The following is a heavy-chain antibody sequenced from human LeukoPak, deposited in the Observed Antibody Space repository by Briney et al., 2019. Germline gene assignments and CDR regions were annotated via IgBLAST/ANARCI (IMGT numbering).Heavy chain of an antibody. D-gene: IGHD3-22*01. V-gene: IGHV3-7*01. CDR3: ARGRPYYYDSSWFDP. Sequence: GSLRLSCAASGFTFSSYWMSWFRQAPGKGLEWVANIKQDGSEKYYVDSVKGRFTISRDNAKNSLYLQVNSPRAEDTAVYYCARGRPYYYDSSWFDPWGQGTLVTVSS. CDR1: GFTFSSYW. CDR2: IKQDGSEK. J-gene: IGHJ5*02.